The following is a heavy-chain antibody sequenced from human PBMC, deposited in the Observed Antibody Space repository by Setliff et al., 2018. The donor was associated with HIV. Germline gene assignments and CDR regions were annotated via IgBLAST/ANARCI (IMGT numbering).Heavy chain of an antibody. CDR1: GFTFTNAW. D-gene: IGHD7-27*01. V-gene: IGHV4-34*01. CDR3: ARAWGPVTRALGS. CDR2: ISHGGST. Sequence: PSETLSLSCVASGFTFTNAWVNWIRQAPGKGLEWIGEISHGGSTNYNPSLKSRVSMSVDTSKNQFSLKLISVTAADTAVYYCARAWGPVTRALGSWGQGTLVTVSS. J-gene: IGHJ5*02.